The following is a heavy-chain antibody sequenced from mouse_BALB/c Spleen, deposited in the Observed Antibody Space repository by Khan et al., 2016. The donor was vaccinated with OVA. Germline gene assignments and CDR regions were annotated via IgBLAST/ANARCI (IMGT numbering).Heavy chain of an antibody. J-gene: IGHJ1*01. CDR1: GYTFTNYR. CDR2: INTHTGEP. V-gene: IGHV9-1*02. CDR3: ARETSYWDFDA. Sequence: QIQLVQSGPELKKPGETVKISCKAAGYTFTNYRMNWMKQAPEKGLKWMGWINTHTGEPTYGDDFKGRFAFSLETSATTAYLQINNLKNEDMATVFCARETSYWDFDAWGAGTTVTVSS.